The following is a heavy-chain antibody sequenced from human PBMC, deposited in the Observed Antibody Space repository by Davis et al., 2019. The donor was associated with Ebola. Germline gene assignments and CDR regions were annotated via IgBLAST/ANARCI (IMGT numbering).Heavy chain of an antibody. CDR2: IYHSGST. Sequence: SETLSLTCAVSGGSISSGGYSWSWIRQPPGKGLEWIGYIYHSGSTYYNPSLKSRVTISVDRSKNQFSLKLSSVTAADTAVYYCARAGGYCSGGSCYSINWFDPWGQGTLVTVSS. CDR3: ARAGGYCSGGSCYSINWFDP. D-gene: IGHD2-15*01. V-gene: IGHV4-30-2*01. CDR1: GGSISSGGYS. J-gene: IGHJ5*02.